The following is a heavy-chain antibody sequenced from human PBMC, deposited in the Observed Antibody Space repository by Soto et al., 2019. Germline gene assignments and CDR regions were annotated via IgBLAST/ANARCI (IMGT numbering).Heavy chain of an antibody. Sequence: PGGSLRRSCAASGLTVSNAYMAWVRQAPGMGLEWVSVIYDNGTTYYADSVKGRFTISRDTSTNTLSLQMDSLRAEDTAVYYCVRHLPSGRNYGLDVWGQGTTVTV. D-gene: IGHD3-10*01. CDR1: GLTVSNAY. V-gene: IGHV3-66*04. CDR2: IYDNGTT. CDR3: VRHLPSGRNYGLDV. J-gene: IGHJ6*02.